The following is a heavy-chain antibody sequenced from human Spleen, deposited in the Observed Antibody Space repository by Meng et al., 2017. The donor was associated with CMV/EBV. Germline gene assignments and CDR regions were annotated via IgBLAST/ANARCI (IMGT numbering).Heavy chain of an antibody. V-gene: IGHV1-2*02. CDR3: ATGREPNCGGDCRDY. J-gene: IGHJ4*02. CDR2: INPNSGGT. CDR1: GYTFTGYY. D-gene: IGHD2-21*02. Sequence: QGQLVQSGAEVKKPGASVKVSCKASGYTFTGYYMHWVRQAPGQGLEWMGWINPNSGGTNYAQKFQGRVTMTRDTSISTAYMELSRLRSDDTAVYYCATGREPNCGGDCRDYWGQGTLVTVSS.